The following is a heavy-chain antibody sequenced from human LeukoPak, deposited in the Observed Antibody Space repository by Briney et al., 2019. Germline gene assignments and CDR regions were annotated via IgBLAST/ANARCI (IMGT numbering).Heavy chain of an antibody. D-gene: IGHD1/OR15-1a*01. CDR3: AKSHSVEQRGYFDY. J-gene: IGHJ4*02. CDR1: GFTFSTYA. V-gene: IGHV3-23*01. Sequence: GGSLRLSCAASGFTFSTYAMSWVRQAPGKGLEWVSTIANSGGSTYYADSVKGRFTISRDNSKNTLYLQMNSLRAEDMAVHYCAKSHSVEQRGYFDYWGQGTLVTVSS. CDR2: IANSGGST.